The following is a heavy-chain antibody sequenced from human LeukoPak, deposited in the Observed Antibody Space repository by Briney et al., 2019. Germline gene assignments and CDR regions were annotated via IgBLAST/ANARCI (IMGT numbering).Heavy chain of an antibody. Sequence: SETLSLTCTVSGDSMSSYYWTYIRHSPGRGLEGIGHMFYSGGAEYNPSLGSRVTISVDTSNKQFSLKLTSVPAADTAVYYSARDGYRGQQRGGLFYYGMDVWGQGTTVIVSS. CDR2: MFYSGGA. CDR3: ARDGYRGQQRGGLFYYGMDV. D-gene: IGHD6-13*01. J-gene: IGHJ6*02. V-gene: IGHV4-59*01. CDR1: GDSMSSYY.